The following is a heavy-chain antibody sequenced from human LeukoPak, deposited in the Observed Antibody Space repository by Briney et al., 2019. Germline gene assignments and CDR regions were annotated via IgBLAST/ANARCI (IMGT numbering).Heavy chain of an antibody. CDR3: AGRGYSYGYSDY. CDR2: IYYSGST. J-gene: IGHJ4*02. Sequence: SETLSLTCTVSGGSITSYYWSWIRQPPGKGLEWIGYIYYSGSTNYNPSLKSRVTISVDTSKNQFSLKLSSVTAAVTAVYYCAGRGYSYGYSDYWGQGTLVTVSS. D-gene: IGHD5-18*01. CDR1: GGSITSYY. V-gene: IGHV4-59*01.